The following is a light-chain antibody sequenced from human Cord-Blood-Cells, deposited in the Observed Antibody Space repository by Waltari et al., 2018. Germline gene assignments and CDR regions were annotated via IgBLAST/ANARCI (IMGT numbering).Light chain of an antibody. CDR1: QSVLYSSNNKND. Sequence: DIVMTQSPDSLAVSLGERATINCKSSQSVLYSSNNKNDVGGYQQKPGQPPKLLIYWASTRESGVPDRFSGSGSGTDFTLTISSPQAEDVAVYYCQQYYSTPLTFGGGTKVEIK. J-gene: IGKJ4*01. CDR3: QQYYSTPLT. V-gene: IGKV4-1*01. CDR2: WAS.